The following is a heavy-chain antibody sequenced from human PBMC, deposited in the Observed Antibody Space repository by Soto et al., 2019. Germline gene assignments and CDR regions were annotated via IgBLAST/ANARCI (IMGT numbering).Heavy chain of an antibody. V-gene: IGHV1-18*01. CDR1: GFTFTTYV. CDR3: ARGGSGSYRMFDY. J-gene: IGHJ4*02. Sequence: QVQLVQSGAEVKKPGASVTVSCQASGFTFTTYVITWVRQAPGQGLEGLGWISVYNGNTNYSQKVHGRGTMTPYTYTSTAYMELRSLRSDDTAVYYCARGGSGSYRMFDYWGQGTLVTVSS. D-gene: IGHD1-26*01. CDR2: ISVYNGNT.